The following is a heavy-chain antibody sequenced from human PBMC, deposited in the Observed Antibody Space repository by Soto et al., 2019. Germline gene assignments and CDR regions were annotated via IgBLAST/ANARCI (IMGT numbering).Heavy chain of an antibody. CDR2: INPKSGGT. CDR3: ARGDSTDCSNGVCSFFYNHDMDV. Sequence: ASVKVSCKASGYSFTDYHIHWVRQTPGQGLEWLGRINPKSGGTSTAQKFQGWVTMTTDTSISTASMELTRLTSDDTAIYYCARGDSTDCSNGVCSFFYNHDMDVWGQGTTVTVSS. V-gene: IGHV1-2*04. CDR1: GYSFTDYH. J-gene: IGHJ6*02. D-gene: IGHD2-8*01.